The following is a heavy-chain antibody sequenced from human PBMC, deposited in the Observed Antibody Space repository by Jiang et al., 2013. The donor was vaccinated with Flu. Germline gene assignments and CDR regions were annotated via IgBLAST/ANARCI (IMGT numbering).Heavy chain of an antibody. V-gene: IGHV2-70*16. CDR1: GFSLRTTGMC. Sequence: KPTQTLTLTCTFSGFSLRTTGMCINWIRQPPGKALEWLARIDWDDDKFYSTSLRTRLSISKDTSKNQVVLTVTKMDPVDTATYYCARIRPAYGDHVVEDYWGQGALVTVSS. CDR2: IDWDDDK. J-gene: IGHJ4*02. CDR3: ARIRPAYGDHVVEDY. D-gene: IGHD4-17*01.